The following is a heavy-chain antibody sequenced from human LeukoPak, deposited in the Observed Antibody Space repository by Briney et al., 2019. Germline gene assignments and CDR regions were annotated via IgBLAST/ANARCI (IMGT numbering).Heavy chain of an antibody. CDR2: IYSSGST. CDR1: GGSMSNYY. Sequence: SETLSLTCTVSGGSMSNYYWNWIRQPAGKGLEWIGHIYSSGSTNYNPSLKSRVTMSIDTSKNQFFLKLSPVTAADTAVYYCARRTDYWGQGTLVTVSS. D-gene: IGHD1-14*01. CDR3: ARRTDY. J-gene: IGHJ4*02. V-gene: IGHV4-4*07.